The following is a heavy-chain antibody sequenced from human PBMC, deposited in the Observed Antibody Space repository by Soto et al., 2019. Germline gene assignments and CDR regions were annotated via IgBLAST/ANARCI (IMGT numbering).Heavy chain of an antibody. CDR3: ARVPLAFDI. Sequence: PGGPLRLSCAASGFTFSTYAMHWVRQAPGKGLEWVAVISYDGSNKYYADSVKGRFTISRDNSKNTLYLQMNSLRAEDTAVYYCARVPLAFDIWGQGTMVTVSS. J-gene: IGHJ3*02. V-gene: IGHV3-30-3*01. CDR1: GFTFSTYA. CDR2: ISYDGSNK.